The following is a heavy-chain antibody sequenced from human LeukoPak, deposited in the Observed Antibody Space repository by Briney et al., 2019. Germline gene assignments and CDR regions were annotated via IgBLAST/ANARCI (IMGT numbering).Heavy chain of an antibody. CDR2: IYSGGNT. CDR3: ARFIAAGYYFDY. J-gene: IGHJ4*02. V-gene: IGHV3-53*01. CDR1: GFTFNNYE. D-gene: IGHD6-13*01. Sequence: EGSLRLSCAASGFTFNNYEMSWVRQAPGKGLEWVSIIYSGGNTYYADSVKGRFTISRDSSKNTLYLQMNSLRAEDTAVYYCARFIAAGYYFDYWGQGTLVTVSS.